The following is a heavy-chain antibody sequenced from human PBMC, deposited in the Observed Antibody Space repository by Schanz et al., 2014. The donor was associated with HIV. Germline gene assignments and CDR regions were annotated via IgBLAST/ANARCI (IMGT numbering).Heavy chain of an antibody. CDR3: RVFMYSFDV. CDR2: ITPDGSVT. V-gene: IGHV3-74*01. J-gene: IGHJ3*01. Sequence: EVQLVESGGGLIKPGESLRLSCVTSGFTFGTKWMYWVRKGPGKGLAWVSYITPDGSVTYADSVKGRFTTSRDSSKNTLYLQMNSLRVEDTATYYCRVFMYSFDVWGQGTMVTVSS. D-gene: IGHD2-8*01. CDR1: GFTFGTKW.